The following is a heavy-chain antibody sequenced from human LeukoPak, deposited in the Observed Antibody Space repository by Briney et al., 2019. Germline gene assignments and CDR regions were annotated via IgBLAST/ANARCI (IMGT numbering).Heavy chain of an antibody. Sequence: SETLSLTCTVSGGSISTYYWTWIRQPPGKGLEWIGYISYTGTTNYNPSLKSRVTISVDTSKNQFSLKLRSVTAADTAVYYCAREGYSSNWYDYWGQGTLVTVSS. J-gene: IGHJ5*01. CDR3: AREGYSSNWYDY. D-gene: IGHD6-13*01. V-gene: IGHV4-59*01. CDR1: GGSISTYY. CDR2: ISYTGTT.